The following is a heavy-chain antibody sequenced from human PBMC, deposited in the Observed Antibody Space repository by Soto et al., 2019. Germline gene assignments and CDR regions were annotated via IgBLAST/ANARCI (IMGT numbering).Heavy chain of an antibody. Sequence: SVKVSCKASGGTFSSYAISSVRPAPGQGLEWMGGISPIFGTANYAQKFQGRVTITADESTSTAYMELSSLRSEDTAVYYCARPRPIAAACYSFYYHHYLMYVWGQGTTVTVSS. CDR1: GGTFSSYA. CDR3: ARPRPIAAACYSFYYHHYLMYV. D-gene: IGHD6-13*01. V-gene: IGHV1-69*13. J-gene: IGHJ6*02. CDR2: ISPIFGTA.